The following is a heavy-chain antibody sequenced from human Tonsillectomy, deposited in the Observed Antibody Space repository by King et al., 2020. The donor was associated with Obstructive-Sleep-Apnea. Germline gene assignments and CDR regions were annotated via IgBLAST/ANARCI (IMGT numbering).Heavy chain of an antibody. J-gene: IGHJ4*02. CDR3: ARIVEGRPGCYFDY. V-gene: IGHV3-7*03. CDR1: GFSFNSYW. CDR2: IKYDGSEK. Sequence: VQLVESGGGLVQPGGSLRLSCAASGFSFNSYWMSWVRQAPGKGLEWVANIKYDGSEKNYVDSVKGRFTMSRDNAKNSLYLQLDSLRTEDTAVYYCARIVEGRPGCYFDYWGQGSLVTVSS. D-gene: IGHD6-6*01.